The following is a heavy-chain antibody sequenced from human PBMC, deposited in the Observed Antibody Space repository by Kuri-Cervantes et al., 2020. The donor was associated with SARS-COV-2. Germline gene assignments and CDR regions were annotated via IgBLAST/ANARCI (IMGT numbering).Heavy chain of an antibody. D-gene: IGHD1-1*01. Sequence: GESLKISCAASGFTVSSNYMSWVRQAPGKGLGWVSVIYSGGSTYYADSVKGRFTIARDNSKNTLYLQMNSLRAEDTAVYYCARYGAVERDYYYYYGMDVWGQGTTVTVSS. CDR3: ARYGAVERDYYYYYGMDV. CDR2: IYSGGST. V-gene: IGHV3-66*01. J-gene: IGHJ6*02. CDR1: GFTVSSNY.